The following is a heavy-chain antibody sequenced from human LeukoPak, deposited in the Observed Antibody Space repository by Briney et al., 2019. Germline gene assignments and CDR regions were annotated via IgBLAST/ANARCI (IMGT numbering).Heavy chain of an antibody. J-gene: IGHJ6*03. V-gene: IGHV4-34*01. D-gene: IGHD2-2*01. CDR1: GGSFSGYY. CDR2: VYHSGNT. CDR3: ARVRKGYCSSTTCYDRFYYYYIDV. Sequence: SETLSLTCAVYGGSFSGYYWTWIRQPPGKGLEWIGEVYHSGNTNYSPSLKSRITISVDTSKNKFSLRLRSATAADTAVYYCARVRKGYCSSTTCYDRFYYYYIDVWDKGTTVTVSS.